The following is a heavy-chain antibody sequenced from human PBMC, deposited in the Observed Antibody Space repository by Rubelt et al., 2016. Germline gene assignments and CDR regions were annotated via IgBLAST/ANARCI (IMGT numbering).Heavy chain of an antibody. D-gene: IGHD6-13*01. Sequence: GKGLEWVAVIWHDGTDNYYADSVKGRFTISRDNSKNTLFLPMNSLRVEDTAVYYCARGIAAPGTDYWGQGTLVTVSP. V-gene: IGHV3-33*01. J-gene: IGHJ4*02. CDR2: IWHDGTDN. CDR3: ARGIAAPGTDY.